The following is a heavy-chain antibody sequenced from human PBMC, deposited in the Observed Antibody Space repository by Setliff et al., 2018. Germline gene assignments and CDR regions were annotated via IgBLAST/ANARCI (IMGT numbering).Heavy chain of an antibody. CDR2: VWYGGSNE. J-gene: IGHJ3*01. CDR1: GFTLSSYG. CDR3: AREVYGGVKSGGFDV. V-gene: IGHV3-33*01. D-gene: IGHD4-17*01. Sequence: GGSLRLSCAASGFTLSSYGIHWVRQAPSKGLEWVAVVWYGGSNEDYADSVMGRFTISRDDSKNTLYLQMNSLRAEDMAVYYCAREVYGGVKSGGFDVWGQGTMVTVSS.